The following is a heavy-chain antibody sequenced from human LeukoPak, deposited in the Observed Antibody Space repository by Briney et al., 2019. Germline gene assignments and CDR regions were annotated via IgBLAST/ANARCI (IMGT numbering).Heavy chain of an antibody. CDR2: INHSGST. D-gene: IGHD3-16*02. Sequence: PSETLSLTCAVYGGSFSGYYWSWIRQPPGKGLEWIGEINHSGSTNYNPSLKSRVTISVDTSKNQFSLKLSSVAAADTAVYYCGRTRTYVWGSYRYYYYYMDVWGKGTTVTISS. CDR1: GGSFSGYY. J-gene: IGHJ6*03. CDR3: GRTRTYVWGSYRYYYYYMDV. V-gene: IGHV4-34*01.